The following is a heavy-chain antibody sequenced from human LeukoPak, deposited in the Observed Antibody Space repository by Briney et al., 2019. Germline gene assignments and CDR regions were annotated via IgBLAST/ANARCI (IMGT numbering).Heavy chain of an antibody. J-gene: IGHJ6*02. CDR1: GGSISSSSYY. Sequence: SETLSLTCTVSGGSISSSSYYWGWIRQPPGKGLEWIGSTYYSGSTYYNPSLKSRVTISVATSKNQFSLKLSSVTAADTAVYYCARHERYSNYGYYYYGMDVWGQGTTVTVSS. CDR2: TYYSGST. V-gene: IGHV4-39*01. CDR3: ARHERYSNYGYYYYGMDV. D-gene: IGHD4-11*01.